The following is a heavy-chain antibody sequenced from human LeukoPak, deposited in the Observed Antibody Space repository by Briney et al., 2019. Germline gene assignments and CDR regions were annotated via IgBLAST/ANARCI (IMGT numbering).Heavy chain of an antibody. CDR1: GFTFSSYT. CDR3: ARKLYSDNSHDAFDI. V-gene: IGHV3-21*01. CDR2: ISSSSTNI. D-gene: IGHD1-26*01. J-gene: IGHJ3*02. Sequence: GESLRLSCAASGFTFSSYTMNWVRQAPGKGLEWVSCISSSSTNIYYADSVKGRFTISRDNAKNSLYLQVNSLRAEDTAVYYCARKLYSDNSHDAFDIWGQGTMVIVSS.